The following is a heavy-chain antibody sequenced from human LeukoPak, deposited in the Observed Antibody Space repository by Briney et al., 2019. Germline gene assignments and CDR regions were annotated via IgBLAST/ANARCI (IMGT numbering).Heavy chain of an antibody. D-gene: IGHD6-19*01. CDR1: GFTFSSYG. CDR3: ARDLSSGGDYNWFDP. J-gene: IGHJ5*02. V-gene: IGHV3-21*01. CDR2: ISSSSSYI. Sequence: PGGTLRFSGAASGFTFSSYGMNWVRKAPGKGLKWVSSISSSSSYIYYADSVKGRFTISRDNAKNSLYLQMNSLRAEDTAVYYCARDLSSGGDYNWFDPWGQGTLVTVSS.